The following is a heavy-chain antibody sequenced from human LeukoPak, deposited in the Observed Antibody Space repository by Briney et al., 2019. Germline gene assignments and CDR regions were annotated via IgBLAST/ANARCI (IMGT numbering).Heavy chain of an antibody. CDR3: ARYSLTGDWFDP. CDR1: GASISSYY. CDR2: IYYSGST. D-gene: IGHD3-9*01. V-gene: IGHV4-59*01. Sequence: PSETLSLTCTVSGASISSYYWSWIRQPAGKGLEWIGYIYYSGSTNYNPSLKSRVTISVDTSKNQFSLKLSSVTAADTAVYYCARYSLTGDWFDPWGQGTLVTVSS. J-gene: IGHJ5*02.